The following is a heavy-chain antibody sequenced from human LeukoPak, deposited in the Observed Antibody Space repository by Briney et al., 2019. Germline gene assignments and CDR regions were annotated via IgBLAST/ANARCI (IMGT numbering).Heavy chain of an antibody. CDR1: GFTFSSYE. D-gene: IGHD4-17*01. J-gene: IGHJ4*02. CDR2: ISSSSNTI. CDR3: ARDKYGDQYYFDY. Sequence: GGSLRLSCAASGFTFSSYEMNWVRQAPGKGLEWISYISSSSNTIYYVDSVKGRFTISRDNAKNSLYLQMYSLRAEDTAVYYCARDKYGDQYYFDYWGQGTLVTVSS. V-gene: IGHV3-48*03.